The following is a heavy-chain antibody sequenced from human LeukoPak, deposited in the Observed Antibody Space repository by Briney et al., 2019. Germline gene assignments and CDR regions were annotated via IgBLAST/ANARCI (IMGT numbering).Heavy chain of an antibody. CDR1: GYSISSGYH. D-gene: IGHD1-1*01. Sequence: SSETLSLTGAVSGYSISSGYHWDWIRQPPGKGLEWIGSIHHSGSTYYNPSLKSRVTISVDTSKNQFSLKLSSVTAADTAVYYCARINWNPDYWGQGTLVTVSS. CDR2: IHHSGST. V-gene: IGHV4-38-2*01. CDR3: ARINWNPDY. J-gene: IGHJ4*02.